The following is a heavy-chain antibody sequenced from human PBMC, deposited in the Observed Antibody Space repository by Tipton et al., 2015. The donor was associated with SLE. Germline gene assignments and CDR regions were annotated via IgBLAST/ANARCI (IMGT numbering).Heavy chain of an antibody. J-gene: IGHJ5*02. D-gene: IGHD5-18*01. CDR2: IYYSGST. V-gene: IGHV4-59*01. CDR1: GGSISSYY. CDR3: ARGRDVDTGGWFDP. Sequence: TLSLTCTVSGGSISSYYWSWIRQPPGKGLEWIGYIYYSGSTNYNPSLKSRVTISVDTSKNQFSLKLSSVTAADTAVYYCARGRDVDTGGWFDPWGQGTLVTVSS.